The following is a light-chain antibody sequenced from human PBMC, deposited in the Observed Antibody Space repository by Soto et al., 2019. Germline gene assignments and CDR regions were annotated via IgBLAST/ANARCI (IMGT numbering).Light chain of an antibody. CDR3: QQYNTYPLT. V-gene: IGKV1-5*03. J-gene: IGKJ4*01. CDR2: KAS. CDR1: QSISTW. Sequence: DIQMTQSPSTLSASVGDRVTITCRASQSISTWLAWYQQKPGKAPKLLIYKASSLESRVPSRFSASGSGTEFTLTISSLQPDDFATYYRQQYNTYPLTFGGGTTVESK.